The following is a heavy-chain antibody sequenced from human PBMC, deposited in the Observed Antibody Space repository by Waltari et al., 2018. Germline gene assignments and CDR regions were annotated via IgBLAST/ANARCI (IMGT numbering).Heavy chain of an antibody. CDR2: IIPSLGIA. D-gene: IGHD2-15*01. V-gene: IGHV1-69*02. Sequence: QVQLVQSGAEVKKPGSSVKVSCKASGGTFSSYTISWVRQAPGQGLEWMGRIIPSLGIANYAQKFQGRVTITADKATSTAYMELSSLRSEDTAVYYCARSTRLGSGGSCYDYWGQGTLVTVSS. CDR1: GGTFSSYT. J-gene: IGHJ4*02. CDR3: ARSTRLGSGGSCYDY.